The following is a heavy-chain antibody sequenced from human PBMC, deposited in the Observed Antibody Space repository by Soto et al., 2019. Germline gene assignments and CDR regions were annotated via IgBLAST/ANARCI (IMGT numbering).Heavy chain of an antibody. V-gene: IGHV4-4*07. CDR2: IFPSGST. D-gene: IGHD6-6*01. J-gene: IGHJ4*02. CDR3: AREVIAAPLYYFDY. CDR1: GGSIRSYY. Sequence: PSETLSLTCTVSGGSIRSYYWSWIRQPAGKGLEWIGRIFPSGSTNHNPSFKSRVTMPVDTSKNQFSLKLSSVTAADTAVYYCAREVIAAPLYYFDYWGQGTLVTVSS.